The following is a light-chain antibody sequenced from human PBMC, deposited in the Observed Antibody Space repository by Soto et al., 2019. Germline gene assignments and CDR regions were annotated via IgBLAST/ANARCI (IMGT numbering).Light chain of an antibody. V-gene: IGLV2-14*03. J-gene: IGLJ1*01. CDR1: SSDFNYYNS. Sequence: QSVLTQPASVSGSPGQSITISCSGTSSDFNYYNSVSWYQHHPGKAPKLMIYNVSNRPSGVSSRFSGSKSGNTASLTISGLQAEDEDDYYCTSYTSSSTYVFGTGTKVTVL. CDR3: TSYTSSSTYV. CDR2: NVS.